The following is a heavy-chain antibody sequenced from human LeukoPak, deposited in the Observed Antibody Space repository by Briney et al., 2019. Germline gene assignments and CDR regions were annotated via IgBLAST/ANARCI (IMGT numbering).Heavy chain of an antibody. CDR3: ARARRDIVAFDI. CDR1: GGSISSGGYY. D-gene: IGHD2-15*01. J-gene: IGHJ3*02. CDR2: IYYSGST. Sequence: SETLSLTCTVSGGSISSGGYYWSWIRQHPGKGLEWIGSIYYSGSTYYNPSLKSRVTISVDTSKNQFSLKLSSVTAADTAVYYCARARRDIVAFDIWGQGTMVTVSS. V-gene: IGHV4-39*07.